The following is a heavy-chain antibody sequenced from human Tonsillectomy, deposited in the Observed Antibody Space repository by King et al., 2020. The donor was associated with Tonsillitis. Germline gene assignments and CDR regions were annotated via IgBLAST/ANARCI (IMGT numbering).Heavy chain of an antibody. CDR2: ISYNGSTK. CDR1: GFTFKNYA. V-gene: IGHV3-30*04. CDR3: ARVKAGVGTWFDS. J-gene: IGHJ5*01. D-gene: IGHD6-13*01. Sequence: VQLVESGGGVVQPGRSLRLSCAASGFTFKNYAMHWVRQAPGKGLEWMTVISYNGSTKYYADSVKGRFTISRDNSKNTLFLQMDSLRGDDTAVYYCARVKAGVGTWFDSWGQGTLVSVSS.